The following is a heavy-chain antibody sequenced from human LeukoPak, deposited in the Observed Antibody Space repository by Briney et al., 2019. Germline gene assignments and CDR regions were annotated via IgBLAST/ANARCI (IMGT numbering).Heavy chain of an antibody. CDR1: GGSFSDYF. V-gene: IGHV4-34*01. Sequence: SETLSLTCAVYGGSFSDYFWGWIRQPPGKGLEWIGEINHSGRTYYNPSLKSRVTISVDTSKNQFSLNLSSVTAADTAVYYCARDVVVVPAAIHYGMDVWGQGTTATVSS. D-gene: IGHD2-2*01. CDR2: INHSGRT. J-gene: IGHJ6*02. CDR3: ARDVVVVPAAIHYGMDV.